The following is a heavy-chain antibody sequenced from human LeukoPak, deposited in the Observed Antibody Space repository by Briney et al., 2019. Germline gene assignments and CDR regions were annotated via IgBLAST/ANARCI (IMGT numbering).Heavy chain of an antibody. Sequence: SETLSLTCTVSGGSSSTYYWSWFRQPPGKGLEWVGHIHNSGRTNYNPSLKSRLTISSDTSKNQFSLMLTSVTAADMAVYFCASGSGWLTPDWGQGIPVTVSS. D-gene: IGHD5-24*01. CDR3: ASGSGWLTPD. CDR1: GGSSSTYY. V-gene: IGHV4-4*09. CDR2: IHNSGRT. J-gene: IGHJ4*02.